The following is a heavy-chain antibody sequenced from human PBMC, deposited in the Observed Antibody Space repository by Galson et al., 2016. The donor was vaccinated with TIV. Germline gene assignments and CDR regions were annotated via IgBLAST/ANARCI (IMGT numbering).Heavy chain of an antibody. CDR3: ARALDYFHSSTYDYRSEFYYYPIDV. CDR2: INGDGSNT. V-gene: IGHV3-74*01. D-gene: IGHD3-22*01. Sequence: SLRLSCAASGFTFSSYWMHWVRQVPGKGLLWVAHINGDGSNTDYADSVEGRFTISRDNAKSTLYLQMNSVRAEDTALYFCARALDYFHSSTYDYRSEFYYYPIDVWGLGTTVTVSS. J-gene: IGHJ6*02. CDR1: GFTFSSYW.